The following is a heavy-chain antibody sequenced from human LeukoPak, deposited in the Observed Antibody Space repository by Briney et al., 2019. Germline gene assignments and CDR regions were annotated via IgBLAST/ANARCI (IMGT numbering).Heavy chain of an antibody. CDR2: IYYSGST. J-gene: IGHJ5*02. CDR3: ARDVEMATITWFDP. D-gene: IGHD5-24*01. Sequence: SETLSLTCTVSGGSISSSSYYWGWIRQPPGKGLEWIGSIYYSGSTYYNPSLKSRVTISVDTSKNQFSLKLSSVTAADTAVYYCARDVEMATITWFDPWGQGTLVTVSS. CDR1: GGSISSSSYY. V-gene: IGHV4-39*07.